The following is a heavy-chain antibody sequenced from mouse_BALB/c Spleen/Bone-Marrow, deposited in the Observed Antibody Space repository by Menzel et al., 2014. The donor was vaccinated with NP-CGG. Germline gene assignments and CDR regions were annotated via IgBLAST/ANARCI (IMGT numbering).Heavy chain of an antibody. CDR1: GFSLTSYG. J-gene: IGHJ4*01. Sequence: LQESGPGLVTPLQSLSITCTVSGFSLTSYGVNWVRQPPGKGLEWLGVIWAGGSTNYNLALMSRLSISKDNSKSQVFLKMNSLQTDDTAMYYCARDPRTGTGAMDYWGQGTSVTVSS. CDR2: IWAGGST. V-gene: IGHV2-9*02. CDR3: ARDPRTGTGAMDY. D-gene: IGHD4-1*01.